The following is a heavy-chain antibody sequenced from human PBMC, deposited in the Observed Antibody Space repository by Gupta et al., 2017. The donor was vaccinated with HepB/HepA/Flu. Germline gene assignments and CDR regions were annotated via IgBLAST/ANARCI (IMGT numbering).Heavy chain of an antibody. J-gene: IGHJ5*02. D-gene: IGHD3-10*01. CDR2: ISWNSAKT. Sequence: EVQLVESGGGLVQPGKSLRLSCAASGFAFDDYAMHWVRQVPGKGLEWVSYISWNSAKTDYADSVKGRFTISRDNAKNSLYLQMNSLRPEDTALDDCTHGVWFDPWGQGTLVTVSS. CDR1: GFAFDDYA. CDR3: THGVWFDP. V-gene: IGHV3-9*01.